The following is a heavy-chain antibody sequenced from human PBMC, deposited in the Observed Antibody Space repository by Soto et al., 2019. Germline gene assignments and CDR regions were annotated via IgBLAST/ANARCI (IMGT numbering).Heavy chain of an antibody. V-gene: IGHV1-2*02. D-gene: IGHD3-22*01. J-gene: IGHJ4*02. CDR1: GYTVTGYY. CDR2: INPNSGVT. CDR3: ARGPFYENSHFDF. Sequence: ASVKVSCKGSGYTVTGYYMHWVRQAPGQGLEWMGWINPNSGVTHFAQKFHGRVTLTRDTSISTTYMELSSLRSDDTAVYYCARGPFYENSHFDFWGQGTLVTVSS.